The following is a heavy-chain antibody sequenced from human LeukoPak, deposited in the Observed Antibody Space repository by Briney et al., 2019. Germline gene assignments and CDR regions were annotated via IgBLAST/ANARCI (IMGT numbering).Heavy chain of an antibody. CDR3: ARDVGSPYYYYGMDV. J-gene: IGHJ6*02. Sequence: GGSLRLSCAASGFTFSSYAMHWVRQAPGKGLEWVAVISYDGSNKYYADSVKGRFTISRDNSKNTLYLQMNSLRAEDTAVYYCARDVGSPYYYYGMDVWGQGTTVTVSS. V-gene: IGHV3-30-3*01. D-gene: IGHD1-26*01. CDR1: GFTFSSYA. CDR2: ISYDGSNK.